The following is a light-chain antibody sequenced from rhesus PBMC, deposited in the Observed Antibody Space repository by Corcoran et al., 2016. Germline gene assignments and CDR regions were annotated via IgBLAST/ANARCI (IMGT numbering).Light chain of an antibody. V-gene: IGLV2S7*01. Sequence: QSAPTQPPSVSGSPGQSVTISCTGTSSDIGGYNYVSWYQVHPDKAPKLMIYGVSNRPSGVSDRFSGSKSGNTASLTISGLQAEDEADYYCCSYTTSSTYIFGAGTRLPVL. CDR3: CSYTTSSTYI. CDR1: SSDIGGYNY. J-gene: IGLJ1*01. CDR2: GVS.